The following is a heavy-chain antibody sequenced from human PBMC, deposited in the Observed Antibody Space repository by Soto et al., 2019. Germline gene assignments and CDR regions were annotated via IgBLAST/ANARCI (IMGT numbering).Heavy chain of an antibody. Sequence: GDSVKVSCKAAGVTVTSYTITWVRQAPGQGLEWMGGIIPMLGTTNYAQKFQGRVTITADKSTNTDYMELSSLRSDDTAVYYCGRVEVSGEPFDHWGQGTLVTVSS. CDR1: GVTVTSYT. D-gene: IGHD3-10*01. V-gene: IGHV1-69*08. CDR2: IIPMLGTT. CDR3: GRVEVSGEPFDH. J-gene: IGHJ5*02.